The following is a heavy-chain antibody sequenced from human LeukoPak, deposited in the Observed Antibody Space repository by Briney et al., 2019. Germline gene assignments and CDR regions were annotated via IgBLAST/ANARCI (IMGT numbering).Heavy chain of an antibody. V-gene: IGHV3-64*01. CDR2: VSSEGGST. CDR1: GFDFSKHA. J-gene: IGHJ6*02. CDR3: ARGGGSGSYFYYGMDV. D-gene: IGHD3-10*01. Sequence: GGSLRLSCAASGFDFSKHAIHWVRLAPGKGLEHVSTVSSEGGSTYYGNSVQGRFTISRDNSNNTVYLQMGSLRPEDMAVYYCARGGGSGSYFYYGMDVWGQGTTVTVSS.